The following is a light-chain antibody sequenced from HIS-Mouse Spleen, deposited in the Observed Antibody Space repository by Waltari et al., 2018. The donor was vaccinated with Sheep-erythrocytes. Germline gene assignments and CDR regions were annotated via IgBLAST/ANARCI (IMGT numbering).Light chain of an antibody. CDR3: CSYAGSSTPWV. J-gene: IGLJ3*02. CDR1: SSDVGSYNL. CDR2: EGS. V-gene: IGLV2-23*01. Sequence: QSALTQPASVSGSPGQSITISCTGTSSDVGSYNLVSWYQQHPGKAPKRMLYEGSKRPSAVSNRFSGSKSGNTASLTISGLQAADEADYYCCSYAGSSTPWVFGGGTKLTVL.